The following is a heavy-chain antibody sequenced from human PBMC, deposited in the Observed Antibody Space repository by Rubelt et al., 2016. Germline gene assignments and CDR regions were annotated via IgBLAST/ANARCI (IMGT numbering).Heavy chain of an antibody. J-gene: IGHJ4*02. CDR3: ARAPYYYDSSGYWVYYFDY. CDR2: ISSTGSTI. V-gene: IGHV3-11*01. Sequence: QVQLVESGGGLVKPGGSLRLSCAASGFTFSDYYFMWIRQAPGKGLEWISYISSTGSTIYYADSVRGRFTISKDNAKNSLYLQMNGLGAEDTAVYYCARAPYYYDSSGYWVYYFDYWGQGTLVTVSS. D-gene: IGHD3-22*01. CDR1: GFTFSDYY.